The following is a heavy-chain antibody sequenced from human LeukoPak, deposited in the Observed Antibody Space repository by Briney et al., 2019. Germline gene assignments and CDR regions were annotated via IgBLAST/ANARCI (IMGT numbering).Heavy chain of an antibody. CDR3: AKGIGLEWLLYLDY. J-gene: IGHJ4*02. V-gene: IGHV3-23*01. Sequence: PGGSLRLSCAASGFTLSSYAMSWVRQAPGKGLEWVSAISGSGGSTYYADSVKGRFTISRDNSKNTLYLQMNSLRAEDTAVYYCAKGIGLEWLLYLDYWGQGTLVTVSS. D-gene: IGHD3-3*01. CDR1: GFTLSSYA. CDR2: ISGSGGST.